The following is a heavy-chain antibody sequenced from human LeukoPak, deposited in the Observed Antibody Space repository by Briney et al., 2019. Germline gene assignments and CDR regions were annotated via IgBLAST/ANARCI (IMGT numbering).Heavy chain of an antibody. CDR1: GFTFSSYS. J-gene: IGHJ4*02. D-gene: IGHD3-22*01. Sequence: RPGGSLRLSCAASGFTFSSYSMNWVRQAPGKGLEWVSSISSSSSYIYYADSVKGRFTISRDNAKNSVFLQMNNLRVEDTAIYYCARRGYHDSSGYDYWGQGTPVTVSS. V-gene: IGHV3-21*06. CDR3: ARRGYHDSSGYDY. CDR2: ISSSSSYI.